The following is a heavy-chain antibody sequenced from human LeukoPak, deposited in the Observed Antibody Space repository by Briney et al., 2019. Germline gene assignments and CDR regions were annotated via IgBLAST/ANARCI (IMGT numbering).Heavy chain of an antibody. Sequence: GGSLRLSCAASGFTLSSYSMNWVRQAPGKGLEWEAFIRYDGSNKYYADSVKGRFTISRDNSKNTLYLQMNSLRAEDTAAYYCAKGYSGYDWSLVDYWGQGTLVTVSS. V-gene: IGHV3-30*02. J-gene: IGHJ4*02. D-gene: IGHD5-12*01. CDR1: GFTLSSYS. CDR3: AKGYSGYDWSLVDY. CDR2: IRYDGSNK.